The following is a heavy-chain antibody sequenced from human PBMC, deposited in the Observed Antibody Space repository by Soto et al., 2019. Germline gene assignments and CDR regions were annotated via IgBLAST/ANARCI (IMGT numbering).Heavy chain of an antibody. J-gene: IGHJ4*02. V-gene: IGHV3-48*01. CDR2: ISSSSTTI. CDR1: GFTFSSYS. CDR3: AREQYHDY. Sequence: PVGSLRLSCAASGFTFSSYSMNWVRQAPGKGLEWVSYISSSSTTIYYADSVKGRFTISRDNAKNSLYLQTNSLRAEDTAVYFCAREQYHDYWGQGTLVTGSS. D-gene: IGHD2-2*01.